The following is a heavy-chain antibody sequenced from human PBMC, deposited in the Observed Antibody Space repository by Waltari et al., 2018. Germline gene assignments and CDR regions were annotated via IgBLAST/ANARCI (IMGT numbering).Heavy chain of an antibody. V-gene: IGHV3-48*04. D-gene: IGHD5-12*01. J-gene: IGHJ3*02. CDR1: GFTFSDFS. CDR2: IYSTGSTK. CDR3: ARGYRKAFDI. Sequence: EVQLVESGGGLVQPGGSLRLSCAASGFTFSDFSMNWVRQAPGKGLEWVSYIYSTGSTKYYADSVKGRFTISRDNAQNSLSLQMNSLRADDTAIYYCARGYRKAFDIWGQGTMVTVSS.